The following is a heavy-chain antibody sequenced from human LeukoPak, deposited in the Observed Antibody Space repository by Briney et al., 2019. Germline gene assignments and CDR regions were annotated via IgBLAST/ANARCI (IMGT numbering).Heavy chain of an antibody. CDR3: ARDRVAAVEYEFDY. J-gene: IGHJ4*02. CDR1: GGTFSSYA. Sequence: PVASVKVSCKASGGTFSSYAISWVRQAPGQGLEWMGGIIPIFGTANYAQKFQGRVTITADESTSTAYMELSSLRSEDTAVYYCARDRVAAVEYEFDYWGQGTLVTVSS. V-gene: IGHV1-69*13. D-gene: IGHD6-13*01. CDR2: IIPIFGTA.